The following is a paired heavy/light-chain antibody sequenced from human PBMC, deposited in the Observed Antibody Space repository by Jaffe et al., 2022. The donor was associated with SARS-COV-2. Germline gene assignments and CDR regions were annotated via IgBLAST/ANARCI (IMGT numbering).Light chain of an antibody. J-gene: IGKJ4*01. CDR2: EAS. V-gene: IGKV1-5*03. Sequence: DIQMTQSPSTLSASVGDRVTITCRASQSISRWLAWYQQKPGKAPRLLIYEASSLESGVPSRFSGSGSGTEFTLTISSLQPDDFATYYCQQCNTYPLTFGGGTKVEIK. CDR3: QQCNTYPLT. CDR1: QSISRW.
Heavy chain of an antibody. CDR3: ARDNVPTYRFSGY. CDR1: GFTFTTYW. D-gene: IGHD3-16*02. Sequence: EVQLVESGGGLVQPGGSLRLSCAASGFTFTTYWMSWVRQAPGKELEWVANIRQDGSEMHYVDSVKGRFSISRDNAENSLYLQMNSLRADDTAVYYCARDNVPTYRFSGYWGQGTLVTVSS. CDR2: IRQDGSEM. V-gene: IGHV3-7*01. J-gene: IGHJ4*02.